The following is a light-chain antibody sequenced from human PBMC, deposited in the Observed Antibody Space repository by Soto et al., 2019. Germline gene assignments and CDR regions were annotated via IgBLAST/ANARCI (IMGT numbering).Light chain of an antibody. V-gene: IGLV1-44*01. CDR3: AAWDDRPSGRV. CDR1: GSNIGSNF. CDR2: GNH. J-gene: IGLJ3*02. Sequence: QPVLIQPPSASGTPGQRVTISCSGSGSNIGSNFVNWYQQVPGTAPKLLIYGNHQRLSGVPDRFSGSKSGTSASLAISGLQSEDEAQYYCAAWDDRPSGRVFGGGTKLTVL.